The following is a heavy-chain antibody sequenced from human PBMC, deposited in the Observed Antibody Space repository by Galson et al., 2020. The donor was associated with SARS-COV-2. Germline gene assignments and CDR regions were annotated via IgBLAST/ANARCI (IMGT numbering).Heavy chain of an antibody. J-gene: IGHJ6*02. D-gene: IGHD4-4*01. CDR3: AKEFSNYNKYFYYYGMDV. CDR2: IWYDGSNK. CDR1: GFTFSSYG. Sequence: TGGSLRLSCAASGFTFSSYGMHWVRQAPGKGLEWVAVIWYDGSNKYYADSVKGRFTISRDNSKNTLYLQMNSLRPEDTAVYYCAKEFSNYNKYFYYYGMDVWGQGTTVTVSS. V-gene: IGHV3-33*06.